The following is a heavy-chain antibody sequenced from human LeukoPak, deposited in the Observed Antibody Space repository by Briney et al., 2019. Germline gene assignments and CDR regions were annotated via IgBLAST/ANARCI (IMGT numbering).Heavy chain of an antibody. D-gene: IGHD3-10*01. CDR3: ARDLSILGSGSYYRGFDY. V-gene: IGHV1-46*01. CDR2: INPSGGST. CDR1: GYTFTSYY. Sequence: ASVKVSCKASGYTFTSYYMHWVRQAPGQGLEWMGIINPSGGSTSYAQKFQGRVTMTRDMSTSTVYMELGSLRSEDTAVYYCARDLSILGSGSYYRGFDYWGQGTLVTVSS. J-gene: IGHJ4*02.